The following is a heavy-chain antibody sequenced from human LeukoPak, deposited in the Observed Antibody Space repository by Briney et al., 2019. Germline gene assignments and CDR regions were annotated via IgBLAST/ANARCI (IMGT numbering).Heavy chain of an antibody. CDR3: ARLLNGFTIFGVVKGPWFDP. Sequence: PSETLSLTCTVSGGSISSSSYYWGWLRQPPGKGLEWIGSICYSGSTYYNPSLKSRVTISVDTSKNQFSLRLSSVTAADTAVYYCARLLNGFTIFGVVKGPWFDPWGQGTLVTVSS. D-gene: IGHD3-3*01. V-gene: IGHV4-39*01. J-gene: IGHJ5*02. CDR1: GGSISSSSYY. CDR2: ICYSGST.